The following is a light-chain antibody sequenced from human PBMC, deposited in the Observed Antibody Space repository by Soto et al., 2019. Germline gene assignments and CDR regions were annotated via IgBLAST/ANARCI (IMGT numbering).Light chain of an antibody. Sequence: AIQMTQSPSSLSAFVGDRVTITCRASQGIRSDLGWYQQKPGKAPKLLIYGASSLQSGVPSRFSGSGFGTDFTLTISSLQPEDFATYYCLQNYNYPPTFGQGTKVDIK. CDR2: GAS. V-gene: IGKV1-6*01. CDR3: LQNYNYPPT. CDR1: QGIRSD. J-gene: IGKJ1*01.